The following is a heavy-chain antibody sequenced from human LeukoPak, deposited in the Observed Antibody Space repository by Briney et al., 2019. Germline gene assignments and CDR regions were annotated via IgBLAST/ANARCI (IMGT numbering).Heavy chain of an antibody. J-gene: IGHJ5*02. CDR1: GYSFTSYY. Sequence: ASVKVSCKASGYSFTSYYIHWVRRATGQGLESRGIINPGGGSTSYAQKFQDRVTMTRDTSTSTVYMELNSLRSEDTAVYYCAKDLRWDHPGLDPWGQGTLVIVSS. CDR3: AKDLRWDHPGLDP. V-gene: IGHV1-46*01. D-gene: IGHD4-23*01. CDR2: INPGGGST.